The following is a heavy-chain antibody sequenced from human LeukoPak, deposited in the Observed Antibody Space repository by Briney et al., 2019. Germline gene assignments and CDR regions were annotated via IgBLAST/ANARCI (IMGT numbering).Heavy chain of an antibody. Sequence: ASVKVSCKVSGYTFTDYYMHGVQQAPGKGLEWMGRVDPEDGETIYADKFQGRVTITADTSTDTAYMELRSLRSEDTAVYYWAKDAPGYGYYYDSSGYYHWGQGTLVTVSS. CDR1: GYTFTDYY. CDR3: AKDAPGYGYYYDSSGYYH. D-gene: IGHD3-22*01. V-gene: IGHV1-69-2*01. J-gene: IGHJ5*02. CDR2: VDPEDGET.